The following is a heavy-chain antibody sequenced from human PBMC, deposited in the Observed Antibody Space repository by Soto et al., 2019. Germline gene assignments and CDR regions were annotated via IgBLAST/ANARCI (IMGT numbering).Heavy chain of an antibody. Sequence: GGSLRLSCAASGFTFSSYSMNWVRQAPGKGLEWVSYISSSSSTIYYADSVKGRFTISRDNAKNSLYLQMNSLRAEDTAVYYCARHYDFWSGQPNGFDYWGQGTLVTVSS. CDR3: ARHYDFWSGQPNGFDY. D-gene: IGHD3-3*01. V-gene: IGHV3-48*01. J-gene: IGHJ4*02. CDR1: GFTFSSYS. CDR2: ISSSSSTI.